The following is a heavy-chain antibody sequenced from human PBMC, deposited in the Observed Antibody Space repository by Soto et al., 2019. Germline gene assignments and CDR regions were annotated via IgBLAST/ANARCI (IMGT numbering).Heavy chain of an antibody. CDR1: GGSFSGYY. J-gene: IGHJ6*02. Sequence: SETLSLTCAVYGGSFSGYYWSWIRQPPGKGLEWIGEINHSGSTNYNPSLKSRVTISVDTSKNQFSLKLSSVTAADTAVYYCARDCQDYYDSSGAVDVWGQGTTVTVSS. D-gene: IGHD3-22*01. CDR3: ARDCQDYYDSSGAVDV. CDR2: INHSGST. V-gene: IGHV4-34*09.